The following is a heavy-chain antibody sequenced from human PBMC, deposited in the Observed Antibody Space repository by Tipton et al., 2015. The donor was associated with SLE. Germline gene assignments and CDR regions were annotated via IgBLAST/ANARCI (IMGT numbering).Heavy chain of an antibody. CDR3: ARSSGMVDY. V-gene: IGHV4-61*09. CDR1: GGSISSGSYY. J-gene: IGHJ4*02. D-gene: IGHD3-10*01. CDR2: IYTSGST. Sequence: TLSLTCTVSGGSISSGSYYWSWIRQPAGKGLEGIGHIYTSGSTNYNPSLQSRVTISVDTSKNQFSLKLSSVTAADTAVYYCARSSGMVDYWGQGTLVTVSS.